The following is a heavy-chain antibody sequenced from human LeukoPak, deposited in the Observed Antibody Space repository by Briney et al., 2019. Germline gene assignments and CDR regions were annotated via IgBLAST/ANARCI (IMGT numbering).Heavy chain of an antibody. J-gene: IGHJ6*03. Sequence: PSETLSLTCTVSGGSISITNYYWGWFRQPPGKGLEWIGNIYYDGSTYYNPSLKSRVTISVDTSKNQFSLKLSSVTAADTAVYYCARKSKQGVYYYMDVWGKGTTVTVSS. V-gene: IGHV4-39*07. D-gene: IGHD2-8*01. CDR1: GGSISITNYY. CDR3: ARKSKQGVYYYMDV. CDR2: IYYDGST.